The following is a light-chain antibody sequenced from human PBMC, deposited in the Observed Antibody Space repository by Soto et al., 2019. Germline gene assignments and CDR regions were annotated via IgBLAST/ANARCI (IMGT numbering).Light chain of an antibody. J-gene: IGKJ5*01. V-gene: IGKV3-11*01. CDR1: QSVRSY. CDR3: QQRSVWPLT. Sequence: EIVLTQSPPTLSLSPGERATLSCRACQSVRSYFALYQQKPGQAPRLLIYDASNRAPGIPARFSGSGSGTVFTPPLSRLAPEDFAVYYCQQRSVWPLTSGQATPLEI. CDR2: DAS.